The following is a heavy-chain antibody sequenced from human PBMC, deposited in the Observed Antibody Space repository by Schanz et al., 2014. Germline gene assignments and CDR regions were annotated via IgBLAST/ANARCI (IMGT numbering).Heavy chain of an antibody. V-gene: IGHV3-7*01. J-gene: IGHJ4*02. Sequence: EVQLVESGGGLVQPGGSLRLSCAASGFTFSTYWMSWVRQAPGKGLEWVANIKQDESERSYVDSVKGRFTISRDNAKNSLYLQMNSLRGDDTAIYYCVKGGTNTLDSWGQGTLVTVSS. CDR3: VKGGTNTLDS. CDR1: GFTFSTYW. CDR2: IKQDESER.